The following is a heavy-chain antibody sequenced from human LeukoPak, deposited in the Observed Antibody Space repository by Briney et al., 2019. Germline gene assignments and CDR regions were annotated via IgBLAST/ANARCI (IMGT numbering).Heavy chain of an antibody. J-gene: IGHJ3*02. Sequence: SETLSLTCAVYGGSFSGYYWSWIRQPPGKGLEWIGEINHSGSTNYNPSLKSRVTISVDTSKNQFSLKLSSVTAADTAVYYCARRYYGSGSYFRGAFDIWGQGTMVTLSS. CDR3: ARRYYGSGSYFRGAFDI. CDR1: GGSFSGYY. V-gene: IGHV4-34*01. D-gene: IGHD3-10*01. CDR2: INHSGST.